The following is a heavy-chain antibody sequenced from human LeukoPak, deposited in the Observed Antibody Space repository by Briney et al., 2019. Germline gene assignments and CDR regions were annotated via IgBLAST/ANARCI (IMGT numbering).Heavy chain of an antibody. CDR3: AKDTMVRGVTISHFDY. CDR1: GFTFSSYA. J-gene: IGHJ4*02. D-gene: IGHD3-10*01. Sequence: PGGSLRLTCAASGFTFSSYAMSWVRQAPGKGLGWVSAISGSGGSTYYADSVKGRFTISRDNSKNTLYLQMNSLRAEDTAVYYCAKDTMVRGVTISHFDYWGQGTLVTVSS. V-gene: IGHV3-23*01. CDR2: ISGSGGST.